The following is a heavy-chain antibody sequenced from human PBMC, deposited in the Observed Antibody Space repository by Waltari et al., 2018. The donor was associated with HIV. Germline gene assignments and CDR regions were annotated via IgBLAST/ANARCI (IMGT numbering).Heavy chain of an antibody. CDR2: ISRDGSSK. J-gene: IGHJ4*02. CDR3: AREGIVAAPFDF. D-gene: IGHD2-15*01. Sequence: QVQLVESGGGLVQPGGSLRLSRAASGFIFRDFAIHWVRQAPGKGLEWVAVISRDGSSKYYADSVQGRFTISRDNSKNSLHLHMNSLRPKDTAVYYCAREGIVAAPFDFWGLGTLVTVSS. CDR1: GFIFRDFA. V-gene: IGHV3-30*01.